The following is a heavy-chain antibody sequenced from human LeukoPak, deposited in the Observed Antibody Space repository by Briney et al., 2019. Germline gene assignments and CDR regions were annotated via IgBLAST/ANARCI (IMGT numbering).Heavy chain of an antibody. CDR3: ARVSLELTYFDY. V-gene: IGHV3-21*01. CDR1: GFTFSSYS. Sequence: PGGSLRLSCAASGFTFSSYSMNWVRQAPGKGLEWVSSISSSSSYIYYADSVKGRFTISRDNAKNSLYLQMNSLRAEDTAVYYCARVSLELTYFDYWGQGTLLTVSS. CDR2: ISSSSSYI. J-gene: IGHJ4*02. D-gene: IGHD1-7*01.